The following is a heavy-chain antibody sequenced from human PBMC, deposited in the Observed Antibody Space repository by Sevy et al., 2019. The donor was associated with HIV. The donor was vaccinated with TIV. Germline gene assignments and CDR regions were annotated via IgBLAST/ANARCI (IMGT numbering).Heavy chain of an antibody. CDR1: GFTFSSYA. CDR2: ISGSGGST. CDR3: AKEGTMIVVVIQYYFDY. J-gene: IGHJ4*02. Sequence: GGSLRLSCAASGFTFSSYAMSWVRQAPGKGLEWVSAISGSGGSTYYADSVKGRFTISRDNSKNPLYLQMNSLRAEDTAVYYCAKEGTMIVVVIQYYFDYWGQGTLVTVSS. V-gene: IGHV3-23*01. D-gene: IGHD3-22*01.